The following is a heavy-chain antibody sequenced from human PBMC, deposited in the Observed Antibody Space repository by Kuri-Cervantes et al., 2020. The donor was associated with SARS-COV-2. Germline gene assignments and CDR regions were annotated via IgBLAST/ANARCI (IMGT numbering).Heavy chain of an antibody. D-gene: IGHD5-12*01. CDR2: VYYSGNT. Sequence: SETLSLTCTVSGASVSSYYWTWIRQPPGKGLEWITYVYYSGNTNYDPSLKSRVTISIDTSKNQFSLKLSSVTAADTAVYYCAGGYDGPFDYWGQGTLVTVSS. CDR1: GASVSSYY. CDR3: AGGYDGPFDY. V-gene: IGHV4-59*02. J-gene: IGHJ4*02.